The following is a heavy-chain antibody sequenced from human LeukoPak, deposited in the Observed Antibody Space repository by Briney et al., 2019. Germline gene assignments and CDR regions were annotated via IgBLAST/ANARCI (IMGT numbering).Heavy chain of an antibody. CDR1: CGSVSSFY. Sequence: PSETLSLNCSVSCGSVSSFYGSWIRQPPGKGLEWIGYIYYSGSTNYNPSLKSRVTISLDTSKNQFYLKLTSVTAADTAVYYCATFRPYDSSGPTPFDIWGQGTMVTVSS. CDR2: IYYSGST. V-gene: IGHV4-59*02. CDR3: ATFRPYDSSGPTPFDI. J-gene: IGHJ3*02. D-gene: IGHD3-22*01.